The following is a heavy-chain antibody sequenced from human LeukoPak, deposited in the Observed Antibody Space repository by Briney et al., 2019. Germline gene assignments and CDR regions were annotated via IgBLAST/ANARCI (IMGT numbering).Heavy chain of an antibody. CDR1: GGSFSGYY. CDR2: INHSGST. CDR3: ARAASHYYDSSGYYRPNLYYFDY. Sequence: RPSETLSLTCAVYGGSFSGYYWSWIRQPPGKGLEWIGEINHSGSTDYNPSLKSRVTISVDTSKNQFSLKLSSVTAADTAVYYCARAASHYYDSSGYYRPNLYYFDYWGQGTLVTVSS. V-gene: IGHV4-34*01. J-gene: IGHJ4*02. D-gene: IGHD3-22*01.